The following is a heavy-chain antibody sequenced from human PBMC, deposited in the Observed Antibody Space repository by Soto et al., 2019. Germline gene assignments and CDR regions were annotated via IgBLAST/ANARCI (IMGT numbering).Heavy chain of an antibody. J-gene: IGHJ5*01. CDR3: ASGLVEYSSSWFDY. D-gene: IGHD6-13*01. CDR1: GVTFTGYW. Sequence: PGGSLRLSWAASGVTFTGYWMHWVPQTPGMGLVWVSRINSDGSSTNYADSVKGRFTISRDNAKNMVYLQMNSLRAEDTAVYYCASGLVEYSSSWFDYWGQGTPVTVSS. V-gene: IGHV3-74*01. CDR2: INSDGSST.